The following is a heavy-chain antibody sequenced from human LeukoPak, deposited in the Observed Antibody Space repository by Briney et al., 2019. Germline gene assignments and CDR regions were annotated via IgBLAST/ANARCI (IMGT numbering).Heavy chain of an antibody. CDR2: IYFTGKT. Sequence: SETLSLTCSVSGGSTGSSSYYWGWIRQPPGKELEWIGSIYFTGKTYYNPSLKSRVTISVDTSNNQFSLKLSSVTAADTAVYYCARVFSFYGGTYYGSRSLFDYWGRGTLVTVPS. V-gene: IGHV4-39*07. D-gene: IGHD3-10*01. CDR1: GGSTGSSSYY. J-gene: IGHJ4*02. CDR3: ARVFSFYGGTYYGSRSLFDY.